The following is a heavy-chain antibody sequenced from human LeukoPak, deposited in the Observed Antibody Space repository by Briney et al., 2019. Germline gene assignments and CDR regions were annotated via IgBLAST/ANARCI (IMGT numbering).Heavy chain of an antibody. CDR1: GASISSYY. V-gene: IGHV4-4*07. Sequence: SETLSLTCTVSGASISSYYWSWIRQPAGKGLEWIGRIYTSGSTNYNPSLKSRVTMSVDTSKNQFSLKLSSVTAADTAVYYCARGPPWTDYATNWFDPWGQRTLVTVSS. J-gene: IGHJ5*02. D-gene: IGHD4-17*01. CDR3: ARGPPWTDYATNWFDP. CDR2: IYTSGST.